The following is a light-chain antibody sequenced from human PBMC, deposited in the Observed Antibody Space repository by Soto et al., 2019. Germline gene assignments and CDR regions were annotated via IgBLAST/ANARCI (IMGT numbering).Light chain of an antibody. CDR1: QGISNY. CDR3: QKYNSAPRT. Sequence: DIQMTQSPSSLSAFVGDRVTITCRASQGISNYLAWYQQKPGKVPKLLIYAASTLHSWVPSRFSGSGSGTDFTLTISSLQPEDAATYYCQKYNSAPRTFGQGTKVEIK. J-gene: IGKJ1*01. V-gene: IGKV1-27*01. CDR2: AAS.